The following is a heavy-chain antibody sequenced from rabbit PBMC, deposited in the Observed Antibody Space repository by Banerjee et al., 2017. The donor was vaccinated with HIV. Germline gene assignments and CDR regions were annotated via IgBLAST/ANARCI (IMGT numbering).Heavy chain of an antibody. D-gene: IGHD4-2*01. CDR1: GFSFSSSYW. CDR2: IYTSSGNT. J-gene: IGHJ4*01. Sequence: QEQLVESGGGLVQPGGTLTLTCTASGFSFSSSYWICWVRQAPGKGLEWIACIYTSSGNTYYASWVNGRFTITKTSSTTVTLQLNSLTAADTATYFCARSYDDGSGLNLWGPGTLVTVS. CDR3: ARSYDDGSGLNL. V-gene: IGHV1S45*01.